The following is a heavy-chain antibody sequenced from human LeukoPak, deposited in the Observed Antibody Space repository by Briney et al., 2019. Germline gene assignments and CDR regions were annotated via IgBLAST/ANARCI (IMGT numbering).Heavy chain of an antibody. CDR3: ARVPIRYFDPWGFDY. D-gene: IGHD3-9*01. CDR2: ISYDGSNK. J-gene: IGHJ4*02. Sequence: GRSLRLSCAASGFTFSSYGMHWVRQAPGKGLEWVAVISYDGSNKYYADSVKGRFTISRDNSKNTLYLQMNSLRAEDTAVYYCARVPIRYFDPWGFDYWGQGTLVTVSS. CDR1: GFTFSSYG. V-gene: IGHV3-30*03.